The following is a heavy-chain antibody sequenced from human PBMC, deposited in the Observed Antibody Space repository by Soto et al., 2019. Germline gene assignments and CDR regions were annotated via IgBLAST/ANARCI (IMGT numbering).Heavy chain of an antibody. Sequence: SGPTLVNPTQTLTLTCTFSGFSLSTSGMCVSWIRQPPGKALEWLALIDWDDDKYYSTSLKTRLTISKDTSKNQVVLTMTNMDPVDTATYYCARVPVVVVPAAKDYYYGMDVWGQGNTVTVSS. J-gene: IGHJ6*02. CDR2: IDWDDDK. V-gene: IGHV2-70*01. D-gene: IGHD2-2*01. CDR1: GFSLSTSGMC. CDR3: ARVPVVVVPAAKDYYYGMDV.